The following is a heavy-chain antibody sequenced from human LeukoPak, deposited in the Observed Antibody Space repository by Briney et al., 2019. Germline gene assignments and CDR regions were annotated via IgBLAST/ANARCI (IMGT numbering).Heavy chain of an antibody. CDR3: ASEASISSTWYGGDY. CDR1: GFPFSSHW. J-gene: IGHJ4*02. D-gene: IGHD6-13*01. Sequence: GGSQRLSCAASGFPFSSHWLSWFRQSPGKGLEWVAHINQDGSEKYYVDSVKGRFTISRDNARNSQYLQMNSLRAEDTAVYYCASEASISSTWYGGDYWGQGTLVTVSS. CDR2: INQDGSEK. V-gene: IGHV3-7*01.